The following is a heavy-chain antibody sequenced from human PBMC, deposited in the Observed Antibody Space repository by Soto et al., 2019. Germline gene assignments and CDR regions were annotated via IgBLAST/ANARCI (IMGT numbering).Heavy chain of an antibody. Sequence: EVQLVESGGGLVKPGASLRLSCVASGFPFTTVWMNWVRQAPGKGPXGLGRVXXKAEGATTDYAAPAKGRFTILRDDSINTVYLQMTSLRIEDTALYYCTSRIRTTNDNWGQGTLVTVSS. D-gene: IGHD1-1*01. CDR3: TSRIRTTNDN. CDR2: VXXKAEGATT. J-gene: IGHJ4*02. CDR1: GFPFTTVW. V-gene: IGHV3-15*07.